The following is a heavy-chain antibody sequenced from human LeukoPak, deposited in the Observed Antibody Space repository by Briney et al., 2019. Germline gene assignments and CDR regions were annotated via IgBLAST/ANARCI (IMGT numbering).Heavy chain of an antibody. V-gene: IGHV4-34*01. CDR3: ARAPYYDSSGQVDY. Sequence: ASETLSLTCAVYGGSFSGYYWSWIRQRPGKGLEWIGEINHSGSTNYNPSLKSRVTISVDTSKNQFSLKLSSVTAADTAVYYCARAPYYDSSGQVDYWGQGTLVTVSS. J-gene: IGHJ4*02. CDR1: GGSFSGYY. D-gene: IGHD3-22*01. CDR2: INHSGST.